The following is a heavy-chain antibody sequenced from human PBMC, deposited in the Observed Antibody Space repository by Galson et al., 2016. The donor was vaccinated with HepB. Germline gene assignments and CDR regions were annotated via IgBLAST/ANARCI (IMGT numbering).Heavy chain of an antibody. V-gene: IGHV3-15*07. CDR1: GFTFTNAW. D-gene: IGHD3-3*01. Sequence: SLRLSCAASGFTFTNAWMNWVRQAPGKGLEWVGRIKSKTDGGTTDYAAPVKGRFTISRDDSKNTLYLQMSSLKTDDTAVYYCTGKTFWSGYSSVGMDVWGPRDHGHRLL. CDR2: IKSKTDGGTT. CDR3: TGKTFWSGYSSVGMDV. J-gene: IGHJ6*01.